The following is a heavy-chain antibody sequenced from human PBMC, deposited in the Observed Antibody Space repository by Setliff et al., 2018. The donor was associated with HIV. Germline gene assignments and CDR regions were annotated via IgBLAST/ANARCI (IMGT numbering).Heavy chain of an antibody. CDR1: GFFFTNAW. V-gene: IGHV3-72*01. CDR2: SRNKANSYTT. CDR3: ARGRLLWSGSYYYYYMDV. Sequence: GGSLRLSCAARGFFFTNAWMSWVRQAPGRGPEWVGRSRNKANSYTTEYAASVKGRFTISRDDSKNSLYLQMNSLKTEDTAVYYCARGRLLWSGSYYYYYMDVWGKGTTVTVSS. D-gene: IGHD3-10*01. J-gene: IGHJ6*03.